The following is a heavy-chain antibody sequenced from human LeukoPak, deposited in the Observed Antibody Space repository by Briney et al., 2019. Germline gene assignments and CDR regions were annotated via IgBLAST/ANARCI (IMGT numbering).Heavy chain of an antibody. J-gene: IGHJ3*02. CDR1: GLTFSNAW. CDR3: ARDPGYSSTGVDAFDI. CDR2: ISSSGSYI. V-gene: IGHV3-48*02. Sequence: GGSLRLSCAASGLTFSNAWLSWVRQAPGKGLEWVSYISSSGSYIHYAESVKGRFTISRDNAEKSLFLQMNGLRDEDTAVYYCARDPGYSSTGVDAFDIWGRGTMVTVSS. D-gene: IGHD6-13*01.